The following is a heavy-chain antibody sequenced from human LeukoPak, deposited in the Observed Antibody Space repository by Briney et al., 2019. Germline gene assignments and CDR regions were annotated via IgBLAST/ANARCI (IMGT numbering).Heavy chain of an antibody. CDR1: GFTFSDYY. J-gene: IGHJ3*02. D-gene: IGHD3-16*01. Sequence: GGSLRLSCAASGFTFSDYYMSWIRQAPGKGVEWVSYISSSSSYTNYADSVKGRFTISRDNAKNSLYLQMNSLRAEDTAVYYCAGFRVRWGAFDIWGQGTMVTVSS. V-gene: IGHV3-11*06. CDR3: AGFRVRWGAFDI. CDR2: ISSSSSYT.